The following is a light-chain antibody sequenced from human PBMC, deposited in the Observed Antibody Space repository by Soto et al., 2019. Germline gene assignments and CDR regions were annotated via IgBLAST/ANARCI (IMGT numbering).Light chain of an antibody. J-gene: IGLJ3*02. V-gene: IGLV1-40*01. CDR3: QSYDSSLSVWV. CDR1: SSNIGAGYD. CDR2: GNS. Sequence: QSVLTQPPSVSGAPGQRVTISCTGSSSNIGAGYDVHWYQQLPGTAPKPLIYGNSNRPSGVPDRFSGSKSGTSASLAITGLQAEDEADYYCQSYDSSLSVWVFGGGTKVTVL.